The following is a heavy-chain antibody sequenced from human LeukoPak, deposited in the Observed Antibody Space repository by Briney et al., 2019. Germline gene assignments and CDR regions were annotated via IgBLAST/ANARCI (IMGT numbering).Heavy chain of an antibody. CDR3: AKDRGSSWYGELDY. CDR2: ISGSGGST. V-gene: IGHV3-23*01. D-gene: IGHD6-13*01. CDR1: GFTFSSYA. J-gene: IGHJ4*02. Sequence: GGSLRLSCVASGFTFSSYAMSWVRQAPGKGLEWVSAISGSGGSTYYADSVKGRFTISRDNSKNTLYLQMNSLRAEDTAVYYCAKDRGSSWYGELDYWGQGTLVTVSS.